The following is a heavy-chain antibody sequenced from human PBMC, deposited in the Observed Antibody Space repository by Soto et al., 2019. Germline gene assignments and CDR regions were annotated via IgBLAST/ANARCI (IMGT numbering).Heavy chain of an antibody. CDR3: AKTYYDYFWGNYRQDPFDI. V-gene: IGHV4-39*01. CDR1: GGSISSSSYY. J-gene: IGHJ3*02. CDR2: IYYSGNT. Sequence: PSETLSLTCTVSGGSISSSSYYWGWIRQPPGKGLEWIGSIYYSGNTYYNPSLKSRVTISVDTSKNQFSLKLSSVTAADTAVYYCAKTYYDYFWGNYRQDPFDIWGQGTMVTVSS. D-gene: IGHD3-16*02.